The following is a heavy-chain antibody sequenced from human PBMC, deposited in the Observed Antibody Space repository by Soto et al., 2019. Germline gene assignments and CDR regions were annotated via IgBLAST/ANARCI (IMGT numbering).Heavy chain of an antibody. D-gene: IGHD3-22*01. V-gene: IGHV3-23*01. CDR1: GFTFSSYA. J-gene: IGHJ6*02. CDR2: ISGSGGST. Sequence: GESLKISCAASGFTFSSYAMSWVRQAPGKGLEWVSAISGSGGSTYYADSVKGRFTISRDNSKNTLYLQMNSLRAEDTAVYYCAKALYYDSSGYHRVYYYGMDVWGQGTTVTVSS. CDR3: AKALYYDSSGYHRVYYYGMDV.